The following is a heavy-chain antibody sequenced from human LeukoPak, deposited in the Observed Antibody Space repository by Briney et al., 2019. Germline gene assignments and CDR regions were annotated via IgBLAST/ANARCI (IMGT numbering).Heavy chain of an antibody. CDR1: GFTFSSFP. CDR2: IYYNGHNQ. D-gene: IGHD2-21*02. V-gene: IGHV3-33*01. J-gene: IGHJ4*02. Sequence: GGSLTLSCAASGFTFSSFPMHWVRQAPAKGLEWVAYIYYNGHNQQYRQSVKGRFTISRDNSKNTLYLQMNSLTTEDTAVYYCVRDFWLDQGDWGGQGTLVTVSS. CDR3: VRDFWLDQGDW.